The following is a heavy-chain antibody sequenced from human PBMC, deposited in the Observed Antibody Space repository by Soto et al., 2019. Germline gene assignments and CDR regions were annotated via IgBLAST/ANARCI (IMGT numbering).Heavy chain of an antibody. Sequence: PSETLSLTCAVSGGSISSGGYSWSWIRQPPGKGLECIGYIYHSGSTYYSPSLKSRVTISVDRSKNQFSLKLSSVTAADTAVYYCARGPPIGYWGQGTLVTVSS. CDR3: ARGPPIGY. CDR1: GGSISSGGYS. J-gene: IGHJ4*02. V-gene: IGHV4-30-2*01. CDR2: IYHSGST.